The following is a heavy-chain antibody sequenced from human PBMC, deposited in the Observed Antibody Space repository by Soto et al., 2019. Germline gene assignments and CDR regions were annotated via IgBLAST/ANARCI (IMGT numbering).Heavy chain of an antibody. Sequence: AASVKVSCKPSGYSFTNFYVHWVRQAPGQGLEWMGWISAYNGNTNYAQKLQGRVTMTTDTSTSTAYMELRSLRSDDTAVYYCARGLGYDSVYYFDYWGQGTLVTVSS. J-gene: IGHJ4*02. V-gene: IGHV1-18*04. D-gene: IGHD5-12*01. CDR2: ISAYNGNT. CDR1: GYSFTNFY. CDR3: ARGLGYDSVYYFDY.